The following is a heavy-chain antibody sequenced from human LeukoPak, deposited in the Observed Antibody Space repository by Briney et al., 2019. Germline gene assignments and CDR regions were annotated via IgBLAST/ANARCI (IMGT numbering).Heavy chain of an antibody. Sequence: GGSLRLSCAASGFTFSSYEMNWVRQAPGKGLEWVSYISSSGSTIYYADSVKGRFTISRDNAKNSLYLQMNSLRAEDTAVYYCAKDSGSSSGYESWFDPWGQGTLVTVSS. CDR1: GFTFSSYE. V-gene: IGHV3-48*03. CDR2: ISSSGSTI. J-gene: IGHJ5*02. D-gene: IGHD5-12*01. CDR3: AKDSGSSSGYESWFDP.